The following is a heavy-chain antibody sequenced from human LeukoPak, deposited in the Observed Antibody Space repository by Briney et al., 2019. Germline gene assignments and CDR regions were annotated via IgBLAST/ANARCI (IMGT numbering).Heavy chain of an antibody. J-gene: IGHJ5*02. D-gene: IGHD5-12*01. CDR2: INPNSGGT. CDR3: AGGYSGYDPSGWFDP. Sequence: ASVKVSCKASGYTFTGYYMHWVRQAPGQGLEWMGWINPNSGGTNYAQKFQGRVTMTRDTSISTAYMELSRLRSDDTAVYYCAGGYSGYDPSGWFDPWGQGTLATVSS. V-gene: IGHV1-2*02. CDR1: GYTFTGYY.